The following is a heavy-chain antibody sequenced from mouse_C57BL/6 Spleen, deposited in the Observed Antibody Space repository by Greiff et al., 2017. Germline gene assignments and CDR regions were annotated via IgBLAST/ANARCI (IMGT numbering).Heavy chain of an antibody. J-gene: IGHJ4*01. D-gene: IGHD2-1*01. Sequence: VQLQQPGAELVRPGSSVKLSCKASGYTFTSYWMHWVKQRPIQGLEWIGNIDPSDSETHYTQKFKDKATLTVDKSSSTAYMQLSSLTSEDSAVYYCATIYYGNYGYAMDYWGQGTSVTVSS. V-gene: IGHV1-52*01. CDR2: IDPSDSET. CDR3: ATIYYGNYGYAMDY. CDR1: GYTFTSYW.